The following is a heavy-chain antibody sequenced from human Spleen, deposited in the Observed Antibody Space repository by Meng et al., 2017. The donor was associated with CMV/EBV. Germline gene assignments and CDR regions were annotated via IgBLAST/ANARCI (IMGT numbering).Heavy chain of an antibody. CDR3: SSSRGRYYGMDV. CDR2: INSDGSIT. V-gene: IGHV3-74*01. CDR1: GFMFSSDW. D-gene: IGHD3-10*01. J-gene: IGHJ6*02. Sequence: GESLKISCAASGFMFSSDWMHWVHQAPGKGLVWVSRINSDGSITTYADSVKGRFTISRDNAKNTLYLQMNSLRAEDTAVYFCSSSRGRYYGMDVWGQGTTVTVSS.